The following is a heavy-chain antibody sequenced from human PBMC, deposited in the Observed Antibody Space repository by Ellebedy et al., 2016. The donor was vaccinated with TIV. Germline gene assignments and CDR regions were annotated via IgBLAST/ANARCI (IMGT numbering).Heavy chain of an antibody. D-gene: IGHD3-22*01. V-gene: IGHV3-21*01. Sequence: GGSLRLXXAASGFTFSSYSMNWVRQAPGKGLEWVSSISSSSSYIYYADSVKGRFTISRDNAKNSLYLQMNSLRAEDTAVYYCARVPYYYDSSGFDYWGQGTLVTVSS. CDR1: GFTFSSYS. CDR2: ISSSSSYI. CDR3: ARVPYYYDSSGFDY. J-gene: IGHJ4*02.